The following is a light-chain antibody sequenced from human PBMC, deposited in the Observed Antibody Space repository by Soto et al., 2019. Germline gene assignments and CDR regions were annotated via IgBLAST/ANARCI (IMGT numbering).Light chain of an antibody. Sequence: EIVLTQSPVTLSLSPGERATLSCRASQSVSSNYLAWYQQKPGQPPRLLIYGASTRATGIAAKFSGSGSGTEFTLTISSLQPDDFATYYCQQYNSYWTFGQGTKV. J-gene: IGKJ1*01. CDR2: GAS. V-gene: IGKV3-15*01. CDR1: QSVSSN. CDR3: QQYNSYWT.